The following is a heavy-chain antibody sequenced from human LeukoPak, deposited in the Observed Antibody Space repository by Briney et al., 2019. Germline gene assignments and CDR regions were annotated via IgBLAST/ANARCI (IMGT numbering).Heavy chain of an antibody. D-gene: IGHD3-22*01. V-gene: IGHV3-7*01. J-gene: IGHJ4*02. CDR3: ARDFPYYYDISGYYLDY. Sequence: GGSLRLSCAASGFTFSSYWMSWVRQAPGKGLEWVANIKQDGSEKYYVDSVKGRFTISRDNAKNSLYLQMNSLRAEDTAVYYCARDFPYYYDISGYYLDYWGQGTLVTVSS. CDR2: IKQDGSEK. CDR1: GFTFSSYW.